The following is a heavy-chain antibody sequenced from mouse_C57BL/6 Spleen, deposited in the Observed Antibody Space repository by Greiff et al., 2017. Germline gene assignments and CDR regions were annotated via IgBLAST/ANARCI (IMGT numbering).Heavy chain of an antibody. D-gene: IGHD3-2*02. CDR1: GFTITDYY. Sequence: VQLQQSGAELVKPGASVKLSCTASGFTITDYYMHWVKQRTEQGLEWIGRIDPEDGDTKYAPKFQGKATITADTSSNTAYLQLSSLTSEDTAVYYCARSDKAAWFADWGQGTLVTVSA. J-gene: IGHJ3*01. CDR2: IDPEDGDT. CDR3: ARSDKAAWFAD. V-gene: IGHV14-2*01.